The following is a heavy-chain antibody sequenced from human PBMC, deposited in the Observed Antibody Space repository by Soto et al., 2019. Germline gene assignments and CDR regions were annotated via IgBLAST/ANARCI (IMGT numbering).Heavy chain of an antibody. Sequence: GGSLRLSCAASGFTFSSYAMSWVRQAPGKGLEWVSAISGSGGSTYYADSVKGRFTISRDNSKNTLYLQMNSLRAEDTAVYYCAKDGSWIQLWFSLDYWGQGTLVTVSS. CDR1: GFTFSSYA. V-gene: IGHV3-23*01. D-gene: IGHD5-18*01. J-gene: IGHJ4*02. CDR2: ISGSGGST. CDR3: AKDGSWIQLWFSLDY.